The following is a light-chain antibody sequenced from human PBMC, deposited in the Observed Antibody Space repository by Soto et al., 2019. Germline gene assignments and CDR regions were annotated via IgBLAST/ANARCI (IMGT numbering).Light chain of an antibody. CDR3: QQSGGSLYT. Sequence: EVVLTQSPGTLSLSPGERATLSCRASESVRTDSLAWYQQRRGQPPRLLIFGTSSRATGIPDRFSGRGSETEFTLTITRLEPEDVAVYFCQQSGGSLYTFGHGTKV. J-gene: IGKJ2*01. CDR1: ESVRTDS. V-gene: IGKV3-20*01. CDR2: GTS.